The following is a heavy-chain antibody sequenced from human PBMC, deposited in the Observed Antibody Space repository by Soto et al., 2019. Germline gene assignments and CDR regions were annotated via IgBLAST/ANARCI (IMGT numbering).Heavy chain of an antibody. J-gene: IGHJ6*02. V-gene: IGHV3-30-3*01. CDR3: ARVRRGGYGDYELYYYYGMDV. CDR2: ISYDGSNK. Sequence: GGSLRLSCAASGFTFSSYAMHWVRQAPGKGLEWVAVISYDGSNKYYADSVKGRFTISRDNSKNTLYLQMNSLRAEDTAVYYCARVRRGGYGDYELYYYYGMDVWGQGTTVTVSS. CDR1: GFTFSSYA. D-gene: IGHD4-17*01.